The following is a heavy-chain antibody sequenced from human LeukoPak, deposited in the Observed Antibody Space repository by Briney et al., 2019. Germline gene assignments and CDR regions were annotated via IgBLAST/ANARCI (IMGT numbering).Heavy chain of an antibody. V-gene: IGHV1-3*01. CDR1: GYTFTSYA. CDR2: INAGNGNT. J-gene: IGHJ4*02. CDR3: ARSSGTRGLSPLRAQVDY. D-gene: IGHD1-14*01. Sequence: GASVKVSCKASGYTFTSYAVHWVRQAPGQGLEWMGWINAGNGNTKYSQKFQGRVTITRDTSASTAYMELSSLRSEDTAVYYCARSSGTRGLSPLRAQVDYWGQGTLVTVSS.